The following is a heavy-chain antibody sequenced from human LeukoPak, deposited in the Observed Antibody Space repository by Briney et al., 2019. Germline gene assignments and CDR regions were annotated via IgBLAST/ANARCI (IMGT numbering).Heavy chain of an antibody. D-gene: IGHD3-10*02. Sequence: PGGSLRLSCAASGFDLSSHWMNWVRQAPGKGLEWVSYISSSGSTIYYADSVKGRFTISRDNAKNSLYLQMNSLRAEDTAVYYCAELGITMIGGVWGKGTTVTISS. CDR3: AELGITMIGGV. J-gene: IGHJ6*04. CDR2: ISSSGSTI. CDR1: GFDLSSHW. V-gene: IGHV3-48*04.